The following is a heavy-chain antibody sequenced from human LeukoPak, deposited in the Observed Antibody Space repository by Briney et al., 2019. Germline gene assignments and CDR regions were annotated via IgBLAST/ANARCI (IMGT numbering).Heavy chain of an antibody. V-gene: IGHV3-33*01. J-gene: IGHJ4*02. D-gene: IGHD3-10*01. CDR3: AGEIFGSGSYPDF. CDR2: IWHDGSHK. Sequence: GRSLRLSCAASGFNFDTYAMHWVRQAPGQGLGWVALIWHDGSHKFYSNSVRGQFTISRDNSKNTVYLQMNNLRPDDTAVYYCAGEIFGSGSYPDFWGQGTLVTVSS. CDR1: GFNFDTYA.